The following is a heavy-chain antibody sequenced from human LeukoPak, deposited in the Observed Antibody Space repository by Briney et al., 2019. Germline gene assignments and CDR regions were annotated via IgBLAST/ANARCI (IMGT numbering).Heavy chain of an antibody. J-gene: IGHJ4*02. CDR2: ISSSGSTI. V-gene: IGHV3-48*03. CDR3: ARARSYYGSGELSDY. CDR1: GFTFSSYE. Sequence: PGGSLRLSCAASGFTFSSYEMNWVRQAPGKGLEWVSYISSSGSTIYYADSVKGRFTISRDNAKNSLYLQMNSLRAEDTAVYYCARARSYYGSGELSDYWGQGTLVTVSS. D-gene: IGHD3-10*01.